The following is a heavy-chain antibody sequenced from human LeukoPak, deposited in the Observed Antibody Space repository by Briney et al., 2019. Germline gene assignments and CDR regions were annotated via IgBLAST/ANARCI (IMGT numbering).Heavy chain of an antibody. CDR3: AKPRAMTTGVGRYFDL. D-gene: IGHD1-1*01. CDR2: ISGGGEDT. J-gene: IGHJ2*01. CDR1: GFTFTSYA. Sequence: GGSLRLSCAASGFTFTSYAVSWIRQAPGKGLEWVSAISGGGEDTYYPDSVKGRFTISRDNSRNTLYLQMNSLRAEDTAIYYCAKPRAMTTGVGRYFDLWGRGTLVTVSS. V-gene: IGHV3-23*01.